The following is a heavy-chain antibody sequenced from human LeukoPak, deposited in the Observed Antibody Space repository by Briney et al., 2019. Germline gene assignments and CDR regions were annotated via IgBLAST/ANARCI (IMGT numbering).Heavy chain of an antibody. CDR3: ARSGVTFKGVLLWFGESGGYYFDY. CDR1: GYTFTSYG. CDR2: ISAYSGNT. V-gene: IGHV1-18*01. D-gene: IGHD3-10*01. J-gene: IGHJ4*02. Sequence: GGSVKVSCKASGYTFTSYGISWVRQAPGQGLEGMGWISAYSGNTNYAQKLQGRVTLTTDTATSTVYMELRSMRSDGTAVYYCARSGVTFKGVLLWFGESGGYYFDYWGQGTLVTVSS.